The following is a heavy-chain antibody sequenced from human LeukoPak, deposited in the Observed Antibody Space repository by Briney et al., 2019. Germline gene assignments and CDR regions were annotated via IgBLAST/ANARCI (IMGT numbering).Heavy chain of an antibody. CDR1: RFTFSSYS. V-gene: IGHV3-48*04. CDR3: ARVWYSGSYPVDY. D-gene: IGHD1-26*01. J-gene: IGHJ4*02. Sequence: GGSLSLSCAASRFTFSSYSMIGVRRAPGKGLEGVSYISSSSSTIYYADSVKGRFTISRDNDKNSLYLKMNSLRAEDTAVYYCARVWYSGSYPVDYWGQGTLVTVSS. CDR2: ISSSSSTI.